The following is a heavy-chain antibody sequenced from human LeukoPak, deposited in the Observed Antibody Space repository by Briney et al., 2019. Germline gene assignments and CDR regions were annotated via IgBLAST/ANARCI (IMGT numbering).Heavy chain of an antibody. D-gene: IGHD3-10*01. CDR1: GFTFSSYG. J-gene: IGHJ5*02. CDR2: IWYDGSNK. Sequence: PGRSLRLSCAASGFTFSSYGMHWVRQAPGKGLEWVAVIWYDGSNKYYADSVKGRFTISRDNSKNTLYLQMNSLRAEDTAVYYCARDHGSGTRNWFDPWGQGTLVTVSS. V-gene: IGHV3-33*01. CDR3: ARDHGSGTRNWFDP.